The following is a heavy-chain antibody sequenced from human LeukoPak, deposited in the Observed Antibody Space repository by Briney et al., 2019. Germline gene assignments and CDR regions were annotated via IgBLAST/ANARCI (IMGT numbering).Heavy chain of an antibody. CDR3: VRSRNYYESSVYYRSFYFDY. V-gene: IGHV3-74*01. Sequence: GGSLRLSCAASGFTFSSYWMHWVRQAPGKGPVWVSRINTDGTNTTYADSVKGRFTISRDNAENTLYLQMNSLRAEDTAVYYCVRSRNYYESSVYYRSFYFDYWGQGTLVTVSS. D-gene: IGHD3-22*01. CDR2: INTDGTNT. J-gene: IGHJ4*02. CDR1: GFTFSSYW.